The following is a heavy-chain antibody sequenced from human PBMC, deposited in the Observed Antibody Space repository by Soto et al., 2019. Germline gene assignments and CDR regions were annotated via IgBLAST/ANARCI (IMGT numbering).Heavy chain of an antibody. J-gene: IGHJ4*02. Sequence: QVQLVQSGAEVKKPGSSVKVSCKASGGTFSSFGFNWVRQAPGQGLEWMGGIIPLFGTANYAEKFQGRVTISADEGTSTASMELIGLRSEDTAIYYCARERSMDGYNSRAVDYCGQGTVVTVS. CDR1: GGTFSSFG. D-gene: IGHD5-12*01. V-gene: IGHV1-69*01. CDR3: ARERSMDGYNSRAVDY. CDR2: IIPLFGTA.